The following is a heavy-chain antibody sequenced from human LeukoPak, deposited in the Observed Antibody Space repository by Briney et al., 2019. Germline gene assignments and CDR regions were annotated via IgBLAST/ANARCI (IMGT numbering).Heavy chain of an antibody. J-gene: IGHJ3*02. Sequence: PGGSLRLSCAASGFTVSSNYMSWVRQAPGKGLEWVSAIYTGGSTYYADSVKGRFTISRDNAKNSLYLQMNSLRAEDTALYYCARDLRVVNGDFWSGYYKGDAFDIWGLGTMVTVSS. V-gene: IGHV3-66*01. CDR1: GFTVSSNY. CDR3: ARDLRVVNGDFWSGYYKGDAFDI. CDR2: IYTGGST. D-gene: IGHD3-3*01.